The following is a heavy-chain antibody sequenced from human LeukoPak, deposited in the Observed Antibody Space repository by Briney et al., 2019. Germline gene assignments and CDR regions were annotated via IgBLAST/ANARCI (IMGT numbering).Heavy chain of an antibody. D-gene: IGHD6-13*01. Sequence: GGSLRLSCAASGFTFSSYGMHWVRQAPGKGLEWVAVISYDGSNKYYADSVKGRFTISRDNSKNTLYLQMNSLRAEDTAVYYCARDPGSSWYGGDYWGQGTLVTVSS. CDR3: ARDPGSSWYGGDY. CDR1: GFTFSSYG. V-gene: IGHV3-30*19. CDR2: ISYDGSNK. J-gene: IGHJ4*02.